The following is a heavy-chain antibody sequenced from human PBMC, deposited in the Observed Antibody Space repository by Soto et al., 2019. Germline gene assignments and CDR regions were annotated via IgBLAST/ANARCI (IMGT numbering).Heavy chain of an antibody. V-gene: IGHV1-18*01. CDR1: GGTFSSYA. CDR2: ISTYNGNT. CDR3: AREMVRGVGSDY. J-gene: IGHJ4*02. D-gene: IGHD3-10*01. Sequence: QVQLVQSGAEVKTPGSSVKVSCKASGGTFSSYAISWVRQAPGQGLEWMGWISTYNGNTKYAQKLQGRVTMTTDTSTSTAYMELRSLRSDDTAVFYCAREMVRGVGSDYWGQGTLVTVSS.